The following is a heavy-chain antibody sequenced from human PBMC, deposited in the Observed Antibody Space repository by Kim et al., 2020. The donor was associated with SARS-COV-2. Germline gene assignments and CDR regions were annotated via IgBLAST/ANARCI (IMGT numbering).Heavy chain of an antibody. J-gene: IGHJ4*02. V-gene: IGHV3-21*01. D-gene: IGHD3-10*01. CDR1: GFTFSSYS. Sequence: GGSLRLSCAASGFTFSSYSMNWVRQAPGKGLEWVSSISSSSYIYYADSVKGRFTISRDNAKNSLYLQMNSLRAEDTAVYYCARDYVGGGQLDYWGQGTLVTVSS. CDR3: ARDYVGGGQLDY. CDR2: ISSSSYI.